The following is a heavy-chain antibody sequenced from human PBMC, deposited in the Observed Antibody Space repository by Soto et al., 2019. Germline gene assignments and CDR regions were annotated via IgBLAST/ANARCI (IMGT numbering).Heavy chain of an antibody. CDR2: IIPIFDIT. J-gene: IGHJ6*02. V-gene: IGHV1-69*13. Sequence: SVKVSCKASGGTFRSYSISWVRQAPGQGLEWMGGIIPIFDITNYAQKFQGRATITADESTSTAYMELSSLGSDGTAVYYCARPDEGGYSSNHHYYYALDVWGQGTTVTVSS. CDR1: GGTFRSYS. D-gene: IGHD3-22*01. CDR3: ARPDEGGYSSNHHYYYALDV.